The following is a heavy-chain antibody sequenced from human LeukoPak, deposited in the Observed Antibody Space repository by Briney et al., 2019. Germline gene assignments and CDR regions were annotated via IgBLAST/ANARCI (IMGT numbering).Heavy chain of an antibody. CDR2: ISSSSSYI. V-gene: IGHV3-21*01. CDR3: ARDVEYYYFDY. D-gene: IGHD2/OR15-2a*01. Sequence: GGSLRLSCAASGFTFSSYRMNWVRQAPGKGLEWVSFISSSSSYIYYADSVKGRFTLSRDNARNSLYLQMNSLRAEDTAVYYRARDVEYYYFDYWGQGTLVTVSS. CDR1: GFTFSSYR. J-gene: IGHJ4*02.